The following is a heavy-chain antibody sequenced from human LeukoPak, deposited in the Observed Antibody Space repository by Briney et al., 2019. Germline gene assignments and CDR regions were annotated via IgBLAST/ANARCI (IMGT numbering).Heavy chain of an antibody. CDR1: GGSISSTTYY. D-gene: IGHD6-19*01. CDR3: ARGAMAGSFDS. Sequence: PSETLSLTCTVSGGSISSTTYYWAWIRQPPGKGLEWIGSIYYTGSTKYNPSLKSRVTISLDTSKNQFSLKLNSVTAADTAVYCCARGAMAGSFDSWGQGTLVTVSS. V-gene: IGHV4-39*07. CDR2: IYYTGST. J-gene: IGHJ4*02.